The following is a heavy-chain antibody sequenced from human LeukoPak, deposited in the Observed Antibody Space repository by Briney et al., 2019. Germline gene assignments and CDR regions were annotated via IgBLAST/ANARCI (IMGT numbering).Heavy chain of an antibody. D-gene: IGHD6-19*01. Sequence: GGSLRLSCAPSGFTFSGYTMDWVRQAPGKGLEWVSSISSTSNYIYYVDSVKGRFTISRDNARNSLYLQMNSLRVEDTAVYYCARDLAAVAGNFDFWGQGTLVTVSS. CDR3: ARDLAAVAGNFDF. J-gene: IGHJ4*02. CDR1: GFTFSGYT. V-gene: IGHV3-21*06. CDR2: ISSTSNYI.